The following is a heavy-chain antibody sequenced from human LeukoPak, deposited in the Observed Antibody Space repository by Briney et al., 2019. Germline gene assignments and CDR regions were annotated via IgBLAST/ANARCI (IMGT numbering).Heavy chain of an antibody. D-gene: IGHD3-10*01. V-gene: IGHV4-30-2*01. J-gene: IGHJ4*02. CDR2: IYHSGST. Sequence: SQTLSLTCAVSGGSISSGGYSWSWIRQPPGTGLEWIGYIYHSGSTYYNPSLKSRVTISVDRSKNQFSLKLSSVTAADTAVYYCARYSYYYGSGQFDYWGREPWSPSPQ. CDR3: ARYSYYYGSGQFDY. CDR1: GGSISSGGYS.